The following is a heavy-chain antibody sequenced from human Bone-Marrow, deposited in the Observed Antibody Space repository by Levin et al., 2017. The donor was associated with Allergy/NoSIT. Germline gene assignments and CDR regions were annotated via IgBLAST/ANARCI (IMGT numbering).Heavy chain of an antibody. J-gene: IGHJ4*02. V-gene: IGHV3-23*01. CDR1: GFTFSSYA. D-gene: IGHD1-26*01. CDR2: ISGSGGST. CDR3: AARSLGGATTPSYYFDY. Sequence: GGSLRLSCAASGFTFSSYAMSWVRQAPGKGLEWVSAISGSGGSTYNADSVKGRFTISRDNSKNTLYLQMNSLRAEDTAVYYCAARSLGGATTPSYYFDYWGQGTLVTVSS.